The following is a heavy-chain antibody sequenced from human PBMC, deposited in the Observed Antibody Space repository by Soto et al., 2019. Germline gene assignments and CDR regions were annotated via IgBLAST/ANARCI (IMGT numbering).Heavy chain of an antibody. CDR2: IYHSGST. CDR3: ARSEDYVWGSYRNSWFDP. Sequence: QLPLQESGSGLVKPSQTLSLTCAVSGGSISSGGYSWSWIRQPPGKGLEWIGYIYHSGSTYYNPSLKSRVTISVDRSKNQFSLKLSSVTAADTAVYYCARSEDYVWGSYRNSWFDPWGQGTLVTVSS. V-gene: IGHV4-30-2*01. J-gene: IGHJ5*02. CDR1: GGSISSGGYS. D-gene: IGHD3-16*02.